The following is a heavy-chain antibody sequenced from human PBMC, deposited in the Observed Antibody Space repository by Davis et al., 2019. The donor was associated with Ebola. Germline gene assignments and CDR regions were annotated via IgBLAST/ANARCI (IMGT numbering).Heavy chain of an antibody. CDR3: ARDPDTSGYYSWFDP. CDR2: IWSHGNDY. J-gene: IGHJ5*02. D-gene: IGHD2/OR15-2a*01. Sequence: GGSLRLSCAASGFTFSSYWMHWVRQAPGKGLEWVAGIWSHGNDYVYGDSVRGRFTISRDNSKNTLYLQMNSLRVQDTAVYYCARDPDTSGYYSWFDPWGQGTLVTVSS. V-gene: IGHV3-33*08. CDR1: GFTFSSYW.